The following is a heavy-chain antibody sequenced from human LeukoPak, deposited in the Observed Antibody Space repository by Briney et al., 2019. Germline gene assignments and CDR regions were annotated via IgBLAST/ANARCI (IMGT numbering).Heavy chain of an antibody. CDR2: IYYSGST. V-gene: IGHV4-59*08. CDR3: ARHVSSGLDY. D-gene: IGHD6-19*01. J-gene: IGHJ4*02. CDR1: GGSISSYY. Sequence: SETLSLTCTVSGGSISSYYWSWIRQPPGKGLEWIGYIYYSGSTKYNPSLKSRVTISVGTSKNQFSLKLGSVTAADTAVYYCARHVSSGLDYWGQGTLVTVSS.